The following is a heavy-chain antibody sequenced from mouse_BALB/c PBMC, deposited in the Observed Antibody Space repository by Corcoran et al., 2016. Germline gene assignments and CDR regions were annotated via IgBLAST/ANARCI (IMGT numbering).Heavy chain of an antibody. CDR2: IDPANGNT. CDR1: GFNIKDTY. D-gene: IGHD2-1*01. V-gene: IGHV14-3*02. J-gene: IGHJ2*01. Sequence: EVQLQQSGAELVKPGASVKLSCTASGFNIKDTYMHWVKQRPEQGLEWIGRIDPANGNTKYDPKFQGKATMTADTSSNTVYLQLSSLTSEATAVYSCGRSREGNYVVYWGQGTTLIVSS. CDR3: GRSREGNYVVY.